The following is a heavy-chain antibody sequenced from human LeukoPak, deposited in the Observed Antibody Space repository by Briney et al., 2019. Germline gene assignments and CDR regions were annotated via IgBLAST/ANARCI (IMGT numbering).Heavy chain of an antibody. CDR1: GYTFTSYG. D-gene: IGHD3-22*01. Sequence: GASVRLSCTASGYTFTSYGISWVRQAPGQGLEWMGWISADNGNTNYAQTLQGRVTMTTDTATSTAYMELKSLRSDDTAVYYCSRVKGDYYDSRGYYYEDGYWGQGTPVTVSS. CDR3: SRVKGDYYDSRGYYYEDGY. V-gene: IGHV1-18*01. J-gene: IGHJ4*02. CDR2: ISADNGNT.